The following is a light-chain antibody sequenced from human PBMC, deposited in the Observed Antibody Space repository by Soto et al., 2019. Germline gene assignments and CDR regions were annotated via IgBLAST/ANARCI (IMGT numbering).Light chain of an antibody. CDR2: EVN. Sequence: QSVLTQPPSASGSPGQSVTISCTGTSSDVGAYNYVSWFQQHPGKAPKVIIYEVNKRPSGVPARFSASKSGNAASLTVSGLQADDEADYYCSSYAGSTNLVFGGGTKLTVL. CDR1: SSDVGAYNY. V-gene: IGLV2-8*01. CDR3: SSYAGSTNLV. J-gene: IGLJ2*01.